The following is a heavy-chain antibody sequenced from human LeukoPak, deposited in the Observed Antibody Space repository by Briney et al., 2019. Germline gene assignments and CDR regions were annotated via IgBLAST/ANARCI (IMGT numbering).Heavy chain of an antibody. J-gene: IGHJ4*02. CDR2: IHYSWST. V-gene: IGHV4-59*08. Sequence: SETLSLTCTVSGGSMNTYFWSWIRQPPGKGLEWIGHIHYSWSTTYNPSLKSRVTISVDVSKNQFSLKLSSVTAADTAVYYCARHKTGGTYPLDYWGQGTLVTVSS. CDR3: ARHKTGGTYPLDY. D-gene: IGHD1-26*01. CDR1: GGSMNTYF.